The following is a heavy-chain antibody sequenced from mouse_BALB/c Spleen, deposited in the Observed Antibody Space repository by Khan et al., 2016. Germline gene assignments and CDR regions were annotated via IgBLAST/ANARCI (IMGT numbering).Heavy chain of an antibody. CDR2: INTNTGEP. J-gene: IGHJ3*01. CDR3: AEDYYGSNWFAY. D-gene: IGHD1-1*01. V-gene: IGHV9-3*02. CDR1: GYTFTNYG. Sequence: QIQLVQSGPELKKPGETVKISCKASGYTFTNYGMNWVKRAPGKGLKWMGWINTNTGEPTYAEEFKGRFAFSLETSASTAYLQINNLKNEDTATXFCAEDYYGSNWFAYWGQGTLVTVSA.